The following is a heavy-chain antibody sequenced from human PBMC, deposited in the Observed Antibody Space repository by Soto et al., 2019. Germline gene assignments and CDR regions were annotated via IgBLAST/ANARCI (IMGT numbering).Heavy chain of an antibody. V-gene: IGHV3-33*01. CDR2: IWYDGSNK. Sequence: PGGSLRLSCAASGFTFSSYGMHGVRQAPGKGLEWVAVIWYDGSNKYYADSVKGRFTISRDNSKNTLYLQMNSLRAEDTAVYYCARVGGSGSINYWGQGTLVTVSS. CDR1: GFTFSSYG. CDR3: ARVGGSGSINY. D-gene: IGHD3-10*01. J-gene: IGHJ4*02.